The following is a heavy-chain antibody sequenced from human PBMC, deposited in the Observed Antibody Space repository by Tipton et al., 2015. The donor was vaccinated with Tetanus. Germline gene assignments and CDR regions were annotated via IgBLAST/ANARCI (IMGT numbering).Heavy chain of an antibody. CDR1: GFTFSSYW. J-gene: IGHJ4*02. V-gene: IGHV3-7*05. D-gene: IGHD3-9*01. Sequence: SLRLSCAASGFTFSSYWMSWVRQAPGKGLEWVANIKQDGSEKYYVDSVKGRFTISRDNAKNSLYLQMNSLRAEDTAVYYCARGLDNDILTGYYGQLDYWGQGTLVTVSS. CDR2: IKQDGSEK. CDR3: ARGLDNDILTGYYGQLDY.